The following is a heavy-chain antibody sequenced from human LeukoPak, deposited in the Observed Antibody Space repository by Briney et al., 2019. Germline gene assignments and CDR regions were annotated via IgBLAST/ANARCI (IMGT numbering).Heavy chain of an antibody. J-gene: IGHJ4*02. CDR1: GGTFSSYA. V-gene: IGHV1-69*01. Sequence: ASVKVSCKASGGTFSSYAINWVRQAPGQGLEWMGGIIPIFGTANYAQKFQDRVTITADESTSTAYMELSSLRSEDTAIYYCASRLYCSNTRCRDFPFAYWGQGTLVTVSS. CDR2: IIPIFGTA. CDR3: ASRLYCSNTRCRDFPFAY. D-gene: IGHD2-2*01.